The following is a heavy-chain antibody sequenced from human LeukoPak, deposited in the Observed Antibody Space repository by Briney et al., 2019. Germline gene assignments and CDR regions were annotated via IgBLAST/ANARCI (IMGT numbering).Heavy chain of an antibody. D-gene: IGHD3-22*01. CDR1: GGSISSGSYY. J-gene: IGHJ4*02. Sequence: PSQTLSLTCTVSGGSISSGSYYWSWIRQPAGKGLEWIGRIYTSGSTNYNPSLKSRVTISVDTSKNQFSLKLSSVTAADTAAYYCARGTYYYDSSGRNPRLDYWGQGTLVTVSS. CDR2: IYTSGST. CDR3: ARGTYYYDSSGRNPRLDY. V-gene: IGHV4-61*02.